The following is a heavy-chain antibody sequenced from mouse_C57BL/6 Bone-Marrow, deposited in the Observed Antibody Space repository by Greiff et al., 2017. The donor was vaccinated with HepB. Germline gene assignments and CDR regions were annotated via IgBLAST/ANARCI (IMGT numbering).Heavy chain of an antibody. CDR3: ASRLITTVVATDY. Sequence: QVQLQQPGAELVKPGASVKMSCKASGYTFTSYWITWVKQRPGQGLEWIGDIYPGSGSTNYNEKFKSKATLTVDTSSSTAYMQLSSLTSEDSAVYYCASRLITTVVATDYWGQGTTLTVSS. D-gene: IGHD1-1*01. CDR1: GYTFTSYW. CDR2: IYPGSGST. V-gene: IGHV1-55*01. J-gene: IGHJ2*01.